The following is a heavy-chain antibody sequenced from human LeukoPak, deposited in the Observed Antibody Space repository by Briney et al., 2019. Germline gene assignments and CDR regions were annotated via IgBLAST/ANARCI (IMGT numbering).Heavy chain of an antibody. V-gene: IGHV4-61*02. CDR1: GGTISRDSYY. Sequence: SQTLSLTCTVSGGTISRDSYYWRWIRQPAGKGMEWIGRIYTSGSTNYNPSLKSRVTISVDTPKNQFSLKLSSVTASDTVGNNCGMPSLDWYFDLWGPGTLVTVS. J-gene: IGHJ2*01. CDR2: IYTSGST. CDR3: GMPSLDWYFDL.